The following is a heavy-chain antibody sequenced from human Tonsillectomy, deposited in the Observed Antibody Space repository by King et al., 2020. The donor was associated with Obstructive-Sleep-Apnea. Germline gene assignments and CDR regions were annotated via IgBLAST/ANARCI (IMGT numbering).Heavy chain of an antibody. CDR3: ARIRSYYYGSGSYYNYYGMDV. D-gene: IGHD3-10*01. V-gene: IGHV3-7*01. Sequence: QLVQSGGGLVQPGGSLRLSCAASVYTFSRYWMSGVRQATGKGVEWVGNIKQDGSEKCYVDSVNASITISRENAKNSLYLQMNSWRAEDTAVYYCARIRSYYYGSGSYYNYYGMDVWGQGTTVTVSS. J-gene: IGHJ6*02. CDR1: VYTFSRYW. CDR2: IKQDGSEK.